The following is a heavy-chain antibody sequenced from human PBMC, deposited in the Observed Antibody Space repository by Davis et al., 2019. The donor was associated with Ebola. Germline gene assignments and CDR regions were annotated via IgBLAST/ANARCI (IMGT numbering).Heavy chain of an antibody. CDR3: ARQSAVRATPLDY. Sequence: SETLSLTCTVSGGSISAYYWSWIRQPPGKGLEWIGYTYSSGGTDYNPSLKSRVTMSVDTSKNQFSLKLNYVTAADTAVYYCARQSAVRATPLDYWGQGTLVTVSS. D-gene: IGHD1-26*01. J-gene: IGHJ4*02. V-gene: IGHV4-59*01. CDR2: TYSSGGT. CDR1: GGSISAYY.